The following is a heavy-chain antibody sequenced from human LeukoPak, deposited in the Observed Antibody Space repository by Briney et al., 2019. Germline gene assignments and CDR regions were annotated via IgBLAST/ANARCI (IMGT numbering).Heavy chain of an antibody. J-gene: IGHJ4*02. Sequence: GGSLRHSCAASGFTHSSNLMRWARPAPGKALEWVSAIYSGGSTYYADSVKGRSTISRDNSKSTLYLQMNSLRAEDTAVYYCARGGVTHYFDYWGQGTLVTVSS. CDR2: IYSGGST. CDR3: ARGGVTHYFDY. D-gene: IGHD2-21*02. V-gene: IGHV3-53*01. CDR1: GFTHSSNL.